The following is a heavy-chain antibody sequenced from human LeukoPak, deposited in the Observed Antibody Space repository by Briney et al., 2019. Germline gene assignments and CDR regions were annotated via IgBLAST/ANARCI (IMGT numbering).Heavy chain of an antibody. V-gene: IGHV3-74*01. CDR1: GFTFSRHW. J-gene: IGHJ4*02. CDR2: IDTDVSDT. D-gene: IGHD7-27*01. CDR3: ARNNWGIDY. Sequence: PGGSLRLSCAASGFTFSRHWMHWVRQAPGKGPGWVSRIDTDVSDTGYADSVKGRFTISRDNAKNTLYLQMNSLRAEDTAVYYCARNNWGIDYWGQGTLVTVSS.